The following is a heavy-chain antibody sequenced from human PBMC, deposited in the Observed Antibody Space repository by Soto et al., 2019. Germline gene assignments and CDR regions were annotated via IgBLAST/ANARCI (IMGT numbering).Heavy chain of an antibody. CDR2: IYHSCTT. Sequence: QVQLQESGPGLVKPSETLSLSCNVSGGSISSDDFFWSWVRHHTARGLQRIGYIYHSCTTCDNPSLQSRITISVDTSKNQFSLKLRSVTAADTAVYFCARDEDHGSGLSGGMDVWGQGTAVTVS. CDR1: GGSISSDDFF. CDR3: ARDEDHGSGLSGGMDV. J-gene: IGHJ6*02. V-gene: IGHV4-31*03. D-gene: IGHD3-10*01.